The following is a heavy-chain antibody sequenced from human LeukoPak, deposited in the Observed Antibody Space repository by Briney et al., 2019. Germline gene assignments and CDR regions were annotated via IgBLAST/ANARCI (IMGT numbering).Heavy chain of an antibody. CDR2: IIPILGIA. CDR1: GGTFSSYA. Sequence: ASVKVSCKASGGTFSSYAISWVRQAPGQGLEWMGRIIPILGIANYAQKFQGRVTITADKSTSTAYMELSSLRSEDTAVYYCARGLSRGGRFDYWGQGTLVTVSS. J-gene: IGHJ4*02. CDR3: ARGLSRGGRFDY. V-gene: IGHV1-69*04.